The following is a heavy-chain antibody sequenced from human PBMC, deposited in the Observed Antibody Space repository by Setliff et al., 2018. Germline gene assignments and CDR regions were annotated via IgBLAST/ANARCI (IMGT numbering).Heavy chain of an antibody. CDR2: INPKTGGT. Sequence: GASVKVSCKTSGYAFTDNYIHWMRQAPGQGLEWMGWINPKTGGTNLAQKFQGWVSMTRDTSITTAYMELSRLTSDDMAVYFCARSDHLVVDGFDVWGQGTMVTVSS. V-gene: IGHV1-2*04. J-gene: IGHJ3*01. D-gene: IGHD3-16*01. CDR3: ARSDHLVVDGFDV. CDR1: GYAFTDNY.